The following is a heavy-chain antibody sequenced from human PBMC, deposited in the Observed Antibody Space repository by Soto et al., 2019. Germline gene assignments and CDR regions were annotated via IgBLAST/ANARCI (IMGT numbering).Heavy chain of an antibody. CDR1: GFTFSSYA. J-gene: IGHJ6*03. V-gene: IGHV3-23*01. Sequence: GGSLRLSCAASGFTFSSYAMSWVRQAPGKGLEWVSAISGSGGSTYYADSVKGRFTISRDNSKNTLYLQMNSLRAEDTAVYYCAKAWRIQLSLHYMDVWGKGTTVTVSS. CDR3: AKAWRIQLSLHYMDV. D-gene: IGHD5-18*01. CDR2: ISGSGGST.